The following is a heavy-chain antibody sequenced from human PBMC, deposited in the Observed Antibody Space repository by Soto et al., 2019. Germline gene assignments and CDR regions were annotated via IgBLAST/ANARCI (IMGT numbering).Heavy chain of an antibody. D-gene: IGHD6-13*01. V-gene: IGHV4-39*02. CDR2: VHYSGTT. J-gene: IGHJ5*02. CDR1: GGSISRNSYY. Sequence: QLQLQESGPGLVKPSETLSLTCSVSGGSISRNSYYWGWIRQPPGKGLEWIGRVHYSGTTDYNPSLESRVTISIDTSKNPFPLKLRSVTAADTAVYFCARPRGTSGWYGSWFDPWGPGALVTVSS. CDR3: ARPRGTSGWYGSWFDP.